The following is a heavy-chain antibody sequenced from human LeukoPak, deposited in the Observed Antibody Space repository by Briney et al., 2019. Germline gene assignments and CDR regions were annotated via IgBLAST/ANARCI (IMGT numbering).Heavy chain of an antibody. D-gene: IGHD3-22*01. V-gene: IGHV3-11*01. CDR3: ARDARLRSGLCHAFDM. CDR2: ISVSGSTI. J-gene: IGHJ3*02. CDR1: GFTFTDYY. Sequence: GGSLRLSCAASGFTFTDYYMSWFRQAPGKRLEWISYISVSGSTIYYADAMKGRFTISRDNARNSVYLQINSLRADDTAVYYCARDARLRSGLCHAFDMWGQGTMVTVSS.